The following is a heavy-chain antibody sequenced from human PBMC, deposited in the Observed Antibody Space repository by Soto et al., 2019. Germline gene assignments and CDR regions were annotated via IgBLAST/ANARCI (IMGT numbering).Heavy chain of an antibody. V-gene: IGHV4-59*08. CDR2: IYYSGST. CDR1: GGSMSSYY. D-gene: IGHD2-2*01. Sequence: PSETLSLTCTVSGGSMSSYYWSWIRQPPGKGLEWIGYIYYSGSTNYNPSLKSRVTISVDTSKNQFSPKLSSVTAADTAVYYCAYARGTDWFDPWGQGTLVTVSS. CDR3: AYARGTDWFDP. J-gene: IGHJ5*02.